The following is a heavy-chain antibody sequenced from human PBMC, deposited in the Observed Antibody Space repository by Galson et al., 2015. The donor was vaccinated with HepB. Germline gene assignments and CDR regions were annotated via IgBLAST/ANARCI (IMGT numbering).Heavy chain of an antibody. V-gene: IGHV3-23*01. CDR1: RFTFGNYA. J-gene: IGHJ4*02. CDR2: IAETSVTS. D-gene: IGHD2/OR15-2a*01. CDR3: STLGPEYFSR. Sequence: SLRLSCAASRFTFGNYAMSWVRQAPGKGLEWVSRIAETSVTSYYADSVKGRFSISRDNSKNTLYLQMNNLRAEDTAVYYCSTLGPEYFSRWGQGTLVTVSS.